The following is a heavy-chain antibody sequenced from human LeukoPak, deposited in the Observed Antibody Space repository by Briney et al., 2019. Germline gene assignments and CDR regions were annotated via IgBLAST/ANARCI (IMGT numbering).Heavy chain of an antibody. V-gene: IGHV4-34*01. CDR1: GGSFSGYY. CDR3: ARMFRSGYSSSYSFDY. J-gene: IGHJ4*02. Sequence: SETLSLTCAVYGGSFSGYYWSWIRQPPGKGLEWIGEINHSGSTNYNPSLKSRVTISVDTSKNQFSLKLSSVTAADTAVYYCARMFRSGYSSSYSFDYWGQGTLVTVSS. D-gene: IGHD6-6*01. CDR2: INHSGST.